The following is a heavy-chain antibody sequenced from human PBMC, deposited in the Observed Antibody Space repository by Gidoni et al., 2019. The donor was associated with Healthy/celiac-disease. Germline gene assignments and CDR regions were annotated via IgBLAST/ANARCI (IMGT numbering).Heavy chain of an antibody. D-gene: IGHD2-2*01. CDR1: GGSISSGGYS. J-gene: IGHJ5*02. CDR2: IYHSGST. CDR3: ARAIVVVPAATNWFDP. Sequence: QLQLQESGSGLVKPSQTLSLTCAVSGGSISSGGYSWSWIRQPPGKGLEWIGYIYHSGSTYYNPSLKSRVTISVDRSKNQFSLKLSSVTAADTAVYYCARAIVVVPAATNWFDPWGQGTLVTVSS. V-gene: IGHV4-30-2*01.